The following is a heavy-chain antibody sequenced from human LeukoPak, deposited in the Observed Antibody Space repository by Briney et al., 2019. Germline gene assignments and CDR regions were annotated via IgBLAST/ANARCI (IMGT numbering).Heavy chain of an antibody. CDR2: ISYDGSNK. CDR1: GFTFSTYA. J-gene: IGHJ4*02. D-gene: IGHD6-13*01. Sequence: PGKSPRLSCAASGFTFSTYAIHWVRQATGKGLEWVAIISYDGSNKYYTDSVRGRFTISRDNSKNTLYLQMNSLRVGDTAVYYCAKSFGYSRSWFDNWGQGTLVTVSS. V-gene: IGHV3-30-3*02. CDR3: AKSFGYSRSWFDN.